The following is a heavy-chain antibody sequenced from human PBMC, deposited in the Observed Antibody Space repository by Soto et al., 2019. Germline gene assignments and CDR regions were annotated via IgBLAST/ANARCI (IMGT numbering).Heavy chain of an antibody. CDR1: GFTFDDYA. J-gene: IGHJ4*02. Sequence: GGSLRLSCAASGFTFDDYAMHWVRQAPGKGLEWVSGINWNSGSIGYADSVKGRFTISRDNAKTSLYLQMNSLRAEDTALYYCVKGEYYYDSSGYYPFDYWGQGTLVTVSS. D-gene: IGHD3-22*01. CDR3: VKGEYYYDSSGYYPFDY. V-gene: IGHV3-9*01. CDR2: INWNSGSI.